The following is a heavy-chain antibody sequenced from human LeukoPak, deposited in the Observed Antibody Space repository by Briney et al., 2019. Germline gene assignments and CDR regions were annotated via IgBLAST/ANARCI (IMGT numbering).Heavy chain of an antibody. CDR2: IYNSGST. CDR1: GDSFSYFY. D-gene: IGHD6-13*01. V-gene: IGHV4-59*01. J-gene: IGHJ4*02. Sequence: SETPSLTCTVSGDSFSYFYWSWIRQPPGKGLEWIGYIYNSGSTNYNPSLKSRVTISLDTSKNQFSLKLSSVTAADTAVYYCARGVVAAAGRTFDFWGQGTLVTVSS. CDR3: ARGVVAAAGRTFDF.